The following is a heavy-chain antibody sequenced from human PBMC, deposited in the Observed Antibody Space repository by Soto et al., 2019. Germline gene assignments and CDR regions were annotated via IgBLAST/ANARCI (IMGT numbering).Heavy chain of an antibody. V-gene: IGHV1-18*01. CDR1: GYTFNTYG. J-gene: IGHJ5*02. D-gene: IGHD3-3*01. CDR2: ISPYNGNT. Sequence: QVQLVQSGAEVKRPGASVKVSCKASGYTFNTYGITWVRQAPGQGLEWLGWISPYNGNTKYAQNLQGRVTMTTDTSTDIVYMELRSLTSDDTAVYYCARDLDYDSWSGFLSPWGQGALVTVSS. CDR3: ARDLDYDSWSGFLSP.